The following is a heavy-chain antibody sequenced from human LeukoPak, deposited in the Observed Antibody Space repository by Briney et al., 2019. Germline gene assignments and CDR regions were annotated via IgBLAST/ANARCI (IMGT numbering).Heavy chain of an antibody. Sequence: PETLSLTCTVSGGSISSYYWNWIRQPPGKGLEWIGYIYYSGNTNYNPSLKSRVTISVDTSKNQLSLKLTSVTAADTAVYYCARDYDFWTAYLGGSYYYYMDVWGKGTTVTVSS. V-gene: IGHV4-59*12. D-gene: IGHD3/OR15-3a*01. CDR3: ARDYDFWTAYLGGSYYYYMDV. CDR2: IYYSGNT. J-gene: IGHJ6*03. CDR1: GGSISSYY.